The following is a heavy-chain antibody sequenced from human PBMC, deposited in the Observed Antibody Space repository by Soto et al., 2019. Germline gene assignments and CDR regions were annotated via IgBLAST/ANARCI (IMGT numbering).Heavy chain of an antibody. V-gene: IGHV3-64D*06. J-gene: IGHJ4*02. Sequence: GGSLRLSCAASGFTFSSYAMHWVRQAPGKGLEYVSAISSNGGSTYYADSVKGRFTISRDNSKNTLYLQMSSLRAEDTAVYYCVKALVTIAAAGIFDHWGQGTLVTVSS. D-gene: IGHD6-13*01. CDR1: GFTFSSYA. CDR2: ISSNGGST. CDR3: VKALVTIAAAGIFDH.